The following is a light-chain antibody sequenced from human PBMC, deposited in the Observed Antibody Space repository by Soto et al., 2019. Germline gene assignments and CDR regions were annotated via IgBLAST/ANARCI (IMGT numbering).Light chain of an antibody. CDR1: QTINNW. Sequence: DIQMTQSPSTLSASLGDRVTITCRASQTINNWLAWYQQKPGKAPKLLIFDASTLESVVPSRFSGSGSGTEFTLTINSLQPDDFATYYYQHYTTSSPTWTFGQGTEVEIK. J-gene: IGKJ1*01. CDR2: DAS. V-gene: IGKV1-5*01. CDR3: QHYTTSSPTWT.